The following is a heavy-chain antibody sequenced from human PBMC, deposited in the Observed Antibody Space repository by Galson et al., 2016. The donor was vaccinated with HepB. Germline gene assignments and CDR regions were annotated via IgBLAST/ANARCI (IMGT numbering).Heavy chain of an antibody. CDR3: ARGSGSYDY. Sequence: SVKVSCKASGYTVSDYAIHWVRQAPGQRLEWMGWINAGNGNTKYSQKFQGRVSFTRDTSANTAYMELSSLRSEDTAVYYCARGSGSYDYWGQGTLVTVSS. V-gene: IGHV1-3*01. CDR1: GYTVSDYA. CDR2: INAGNGNT. J-gene: IGHJ4*02. D-gene: IGHD1-26*01.